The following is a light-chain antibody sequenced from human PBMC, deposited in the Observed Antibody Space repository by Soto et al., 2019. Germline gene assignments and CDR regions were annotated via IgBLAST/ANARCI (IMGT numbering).Light chain of an antibody. V-gene: IGKV1-5*03. CDR2: KAS. CDR3: QQSYSTPPEFT. Sequence: DIQMTQSPSTLSASVGDRVTITCRASQSISSWLAWYQQKPGKAPKLLIYKASSLESGVPSRFSGSGSGTDFTLTISSLQPEDFATYYCQQSYSTPPEFTFGPGTKVDIK. J-gene: IGKJ3*01. CDR1: QSISSW.